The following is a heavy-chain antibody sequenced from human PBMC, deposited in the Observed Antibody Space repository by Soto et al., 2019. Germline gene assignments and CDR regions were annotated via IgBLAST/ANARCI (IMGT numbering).Heavy chain of an antibody. CDR3: ARDGGGYYFDY. V-gene: IGHV3-33*01. J-gene: IGHJ4*02. CDR2: LWNDGSNK. D-gene: IGHD3-16*01. CDR1: GFTFSDYV. Sequence: QVQLVESGGGVVQPGRSLRLSCAASGFTFSDYVMHWVRQAPGKGLGGVAVLWNDGSNKYYADSVKGRFTISRDNSKNTLYLQMNSLRAEDTAVYYCARDGGGYYFDYWGQGTLVTVSS.